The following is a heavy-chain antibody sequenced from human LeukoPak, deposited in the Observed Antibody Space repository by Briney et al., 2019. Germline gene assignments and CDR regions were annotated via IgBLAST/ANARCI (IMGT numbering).Heavy chain of an antibody. J-gene: IGHJ4*02. Sequence: GGSLRLSCAASGFTFSSSSMNWVRQAPGKGLEWVSYISSSSSTIYYAASVKGRFTISRDNAKNSLYLQMNSLRPEDTAVYYGARYVGSWGRKPFDYWGQGTLVTVSS. CDR2: ISSSSSTI. D-gene: IGHD6-13*01. V-gene: IGHV3-48*01. CDR1: GFTFSSSS. CDR3: ARYVGSWGRKPFDY.